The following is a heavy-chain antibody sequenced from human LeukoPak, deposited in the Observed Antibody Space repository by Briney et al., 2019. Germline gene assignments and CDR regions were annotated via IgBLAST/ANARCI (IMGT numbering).Heavy chain of an antibody. CDR2: IIPILGIA. CDR1: GGTFSSYA. Sequence: ASVKVSCKASGGTFSSYAISWVRQAPGQGLEWMGRIIPILGIANYAQKFQGRVTITADKSTSTAYMELSSLRSEDTAVYYCARAGLAATHFDYWGQGTLVTVSS. CDR3: ARAGLAATHFDY. J-gene: IGHJ4*02. V-gene: IGHV1-69*04. D-gene: IGHD2-15*01.